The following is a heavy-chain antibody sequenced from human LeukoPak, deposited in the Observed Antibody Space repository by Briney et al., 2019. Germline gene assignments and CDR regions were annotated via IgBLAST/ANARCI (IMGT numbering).Heavy chain of an antibody. CDR2: IYYSGST. CDR1: GGSFSGYY. J-gene: IGHJ4*02. CDR3: ARSRSHSGYDKSFDY. V-gene: IGHV4-59*08. Sequence: ETLSLTCAVYGGSFSGYYWSWIRQPPGKGLEWIGYIYYSGSTNYNPSLKSRVTISVDTSKNQFSLKLSSVTAADTAVYYCARSRSHSGYDKSFDYWGQGTLVTVSS. D-gene: IGHD5-12*01.